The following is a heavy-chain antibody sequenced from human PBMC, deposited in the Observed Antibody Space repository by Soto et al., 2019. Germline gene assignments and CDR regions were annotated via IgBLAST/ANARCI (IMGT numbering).Heavy chain of an antibody. V-gene: IGHV4-59*01. CDR3: GRDGVRYCSSPNCYPSWFDP. CDR2: IYYSGST. Sequence: SETLSLTCTVSGGSISSYYWSWIRQPPGKGLEWIGYIYYSGSTNYNPSLKSRVTISVDTSKNQFSLKLSSLTAADTAGYYLGRDGVRYCSSPNCYPSWFDPWGKETLVTVPS. CDR1: GGSISSYY. J-gene: IGHJ5*02. D-gene: IGHD2-2*01.